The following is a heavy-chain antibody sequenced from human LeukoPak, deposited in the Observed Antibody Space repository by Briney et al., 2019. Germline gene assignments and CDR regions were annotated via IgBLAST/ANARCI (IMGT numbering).Heavy chain of an antibody. V-gene: IGHV4-39*01. CDR1: GGSISSSSYY. CDR3: ARLKSVLLWFGELLSYYFDY. CDR2: IYYSGST. Sequence: SETLSLTCTVSGGSISSSSYYWGWIRQPPGKGLEWVGSIYYSGSTYYNPSLKSRVTISVDTSKNKFSLKLSSVTAADTAVYYCARLKSVLLWFGELLSYYFDYWGQGTLVTVSS. D-gene: IGHD3-10*01. J-gene: IGHJ4*02.